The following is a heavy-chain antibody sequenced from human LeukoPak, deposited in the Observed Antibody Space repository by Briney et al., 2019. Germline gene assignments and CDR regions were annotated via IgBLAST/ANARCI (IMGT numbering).Heavy chain of an antibody. CDR1: GGTFSSYA. J-gene: IGHJ4*02. Sequence: ASVKVSCKASGGTFSSYAISWVRQAPGQGLEWMGGIIPIFGTANYAQKFQGGVTITTDESTSTAYMELSSLRSEDTAVYYCAGGDYYDSSGYYQQFDYWGQGTLVTVSS. CDR2: IIPIFGTA. CDR3: AGGDYYDSSGYYQQFDY. V-gene: IGHV1-69*05. D-gene: IGHD3-22*01.